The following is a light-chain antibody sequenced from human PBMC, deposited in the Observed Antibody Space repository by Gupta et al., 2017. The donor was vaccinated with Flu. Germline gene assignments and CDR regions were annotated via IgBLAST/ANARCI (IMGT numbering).Light chain of an antibody. CDR2: NGD. Sequence: QSLLTQPPSPSRTPGQRVTISCSGSNSNIGSNTLSWYQQLPGEAPELIIHNGDQRPSGVTVRLSGSKSGNSASLTITGVESGDEADYYCEKWDDSLDGPVFGGGTKLTVL. CDR3: EKWDDSLDGPV. J-gene: IGLJ3*02. V-gene: IGLV1-44*01. CDR1: NSNIGSNT.